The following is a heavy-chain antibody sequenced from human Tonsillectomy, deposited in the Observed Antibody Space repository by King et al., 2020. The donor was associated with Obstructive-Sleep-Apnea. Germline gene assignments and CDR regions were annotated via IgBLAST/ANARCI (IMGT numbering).Heavy chain of an antibody. CDR2: FYAVGST. CDR3: ARDLVMDV. J-gene: IGHJ6*02. V-gene: IGHV3-66*01. Sequence: VQLVESGGGLVQPGGSLRLSCAASGFTVSSKYMSWVRQAPGKGREWVSVFYAVGSTYYADSVKGRFTISRDNSKNTVYLQMKSLRAEDTAVYCCARDLVMDVWGQGTTVTVSS. D-gene: IGHD2-8*02. CDR1: GFTVSSKY.